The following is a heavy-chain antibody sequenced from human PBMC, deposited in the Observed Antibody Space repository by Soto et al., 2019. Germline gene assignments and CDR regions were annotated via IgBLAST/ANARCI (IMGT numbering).Heavy chain of an antibody. D-gene: IGHD3-22*01. V-gene: IGHV4-31*03. CDR1: GGSISSGGYY. Sequence: QVQLQESGPGLVKPSQTLSLTCTVSGGSISSGGYYWSWIRQHPGKGLEWIGYISYSGSTSYNPSLRSRVTISVDTSKNQFSLRLSSVTAADTAVYYCARDYGDSSGYYRSNAFDIWGPGTMVTVSS. J-gene: IGHJ3*02. CDR3: ARDYGDSSGYYRSNAFDI. CDR2: ISYSGST.